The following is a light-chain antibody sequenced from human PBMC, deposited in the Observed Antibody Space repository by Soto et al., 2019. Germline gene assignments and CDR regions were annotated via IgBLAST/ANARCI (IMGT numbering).Light chain of an antibody. CDR1: QSVDTS. V-gene: IGKV3-20*01. CDR2: GAS. J-gene: IGKJ1*01. CDR3: QQYGNSFVG. Sequence: EVVMTQSPDTLSLSPGERATLSCRASQSVDTSLAWYQHKPGQAPRLLIYGASSRATGIPDRFSGSGSGTDFTLIISRLEPEDFAVYYCQQYGNSFVGFGQGTKVDIK.